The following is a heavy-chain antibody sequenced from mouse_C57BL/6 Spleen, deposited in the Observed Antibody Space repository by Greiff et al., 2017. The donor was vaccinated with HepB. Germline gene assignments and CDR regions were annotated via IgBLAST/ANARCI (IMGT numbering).Heavy chain of an antibody. D-gene: IGHD4-1*02. CDR1: GYTFTSYW. CDR2: IDPSDSYT. CDR3: ARSQLGPYYFDY. J-gene: IGHJ2*01. V-gene: IGHV1-69*01. Sequence: VQLQQSGAELVMPGASVKLSCKASGYTFTSYWMHWVKQRPGQGLEWIGEIDPSDSYTNYNQKFKGKSTLTVDKSSSTAYMQLSSLTSEDSAVYYCARSQLGPYYFDYWGQGTTLTVSS.